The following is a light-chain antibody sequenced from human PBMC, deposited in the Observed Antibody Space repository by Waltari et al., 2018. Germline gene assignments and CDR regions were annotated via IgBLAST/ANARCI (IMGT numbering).Light chain of an antibody. CDR1: SNDVGVYNY. CDR3: SSYTNTNTIV. J-gene: IGLJ2*01. Sequence: QSALTQPASVSGSPGQSITISCTATSNDVGVYNYVSWYQHLPAKPPKLIIYVVSSWPTGVSNRFSGSKSVNPASLTISGLQAEDEAYYYCSSYTNTNTIVFGGGTKVTVL. CDR2: VVS. V-gene: IGLV2-14*03.